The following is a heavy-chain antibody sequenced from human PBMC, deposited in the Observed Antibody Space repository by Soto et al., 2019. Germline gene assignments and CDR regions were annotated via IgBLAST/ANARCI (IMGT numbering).Heavy chain of an antibody. V-gene: IGHV1-18*01. D-gene: IGHD2-8*01. CDR1: GYAFCGYR. CDR3: SRDLGPPNWFDS. CDR2: ISGYNGNT. Sequence: QVQLVQSGAEMKQPGASVKVSCKTSGYAFCGYRLSWVRQGPGQGLEWMGWISGYNGNTDYAQKFQGRVTMTTDTSTSTAYMELRSLRSDDTAVYYCSRDLGPPNWFDSWGQGTLVTVSS. J-gene: IGHJ5*01.